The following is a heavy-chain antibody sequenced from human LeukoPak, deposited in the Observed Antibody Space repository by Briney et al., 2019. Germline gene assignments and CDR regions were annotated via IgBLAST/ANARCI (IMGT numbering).Heavy chain of an antibody. CDR3: ARDRYPVEYSNDAFDI. D-gene: IGHD2/OR15-2a*01. Sequence: PGGSLRLSCAASGFTFSSYSMNWVRQAPGKGLEWVSSISSSSSYIYYADSVKGRFTISRDNTKNSLYLQMNSLRAEDTAVYYCARDRYPVEYSNDAFDIRGQGTMVTVSS. CDR2: ISSSSSYI. V-gene: IGHV3-21*01. CDR1: GFTFSSYS. J-gene: IGHJ3*02.